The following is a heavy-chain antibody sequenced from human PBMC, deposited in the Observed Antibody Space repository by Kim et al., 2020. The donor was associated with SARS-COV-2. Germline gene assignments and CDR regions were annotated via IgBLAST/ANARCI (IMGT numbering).Heavy chain of an antibody. V-gene: IGHV3-23*01. CDR2: ISTSGDVT. CDR3: AKGATDGISHYDF. Sequence: GGSLRLSCAASGFTFSNYGMSWIRQSTGKGLEWVSAISTSGDVTNYPDSVKGRFTISRDNSKNTLSLQMNSLRTEDTALYYCAKGATDGISHYDFWGQGTLVTVSS. J-gene: IGHJ4*02. CDR1: GFTFSNYG. D-gene: IGHD6-13*01.